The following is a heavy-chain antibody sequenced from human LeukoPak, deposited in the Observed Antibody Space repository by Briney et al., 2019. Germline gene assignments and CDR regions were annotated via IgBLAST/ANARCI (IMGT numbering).Heavy chain of an antibody. CDR2: ISSSSSTI. D-gene: IGHD3-22*01. CDR3: ARDPSSSGYLDAFDI. J-gene: IGHJ3*02. CDR1: GFTFSSYS. Sequence: HPGGSLRLSCAASGFTFSSYSMNWVRQAPGKGLEWVSYISSSSSTIYYADSVKGRFTISRDNAKNSLYLQMNSLRAEDTAVYYCARDPSSSGYLDAFDIWGQGTMVTVSS. V-gene: IGHV3-48*04.